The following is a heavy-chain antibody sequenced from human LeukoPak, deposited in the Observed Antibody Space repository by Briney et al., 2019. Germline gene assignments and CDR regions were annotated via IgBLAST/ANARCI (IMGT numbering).Heavy chain of an antibody. CDR1: GGTFSSYA. J-gene: IGHJ4*02. D-gene: IGHD5-12*01. CDR2: IIPIFGTA. Sequence: ASVKVSCKASGGTFSSYAISWVRQAPGQGLEWMGGIIPIFGTANYAQKFQGRVTITADKSTSTAYMELSSLRSEDTAVYYCATGVATITSIDYWGQGTLATVSS. V-gene: IGHV1-69*06. CDR3: ATGVATITSIDY.